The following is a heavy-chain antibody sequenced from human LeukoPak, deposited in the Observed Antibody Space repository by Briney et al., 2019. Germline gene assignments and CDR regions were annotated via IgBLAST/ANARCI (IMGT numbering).Heavy chain of an antibody. D-gene: IGHD5-24*01. CDR1: GFTVSRNY. CDR2: IYSGGRT. Sequence: GGSLRLSCAASGFTVSRNYMSWVRQAPGKGLEWVSVIYSGGRTYYADSVKGRFTISRDNAKNSLYLQMNSLRAEDTAVYYCARDRFRRDGYNYGRDGAFDIWGQGTMVTASS. V-gene: IGHV3-66*01. J-gene: IGHJ3*02. CDR3: ARDRFRRDGYNYGRDGAFDI.